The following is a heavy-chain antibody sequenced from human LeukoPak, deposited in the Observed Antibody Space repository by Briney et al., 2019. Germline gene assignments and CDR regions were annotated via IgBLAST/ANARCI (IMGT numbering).Heavy chain of an antibody. J-gene: IGHJ4*02. CDR2: LSGSGGGT. CDR1: GITLSNYG. D-gene: IGHD3-10*01. V-gene: IGHV3-23*01. CDR3: AKDYGFPGSGSYYPGY. Sequence: PGGSLRLSCAVSGITLSNYGMSWVRQAPGKGLEWVAGLSGSGGGTNYADSVKGRFTISRDNSKNTLYLQMNSLRAEDTAVYYCAKDYGFPGSGSYYPGYWGQGTLVTVSS.